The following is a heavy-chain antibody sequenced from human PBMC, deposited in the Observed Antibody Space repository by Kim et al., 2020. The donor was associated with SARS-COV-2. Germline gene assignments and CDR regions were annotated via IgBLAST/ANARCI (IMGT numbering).Heavy chain of an antibody. CDR3: ARDTREGREPRFDY. D-gene: IGHD2-2*01. CDR1: GFTVSTNY. V-gene: IGHV3-66*01. CDR2: IYSDGST. Sequence: GGSLRLSCAASGFTVSTNYMSWVRQAPGKGLEWVSVIYSDGSTYYADSVKLRFTISRDNSKNTLYLQMNSLRVEDTAVYYCARDTREGREPRFDYWGQGTLVTVSS. J-gene: IGHJ4*02.